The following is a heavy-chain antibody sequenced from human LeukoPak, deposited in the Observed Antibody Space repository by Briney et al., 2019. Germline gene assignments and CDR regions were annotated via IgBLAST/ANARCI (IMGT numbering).Heavy chain of an antibody. Sequence: SETLSLTCTVSGGSISSSSYYWGWIRQPPGKGLEWIGSIYYSGSTYYNPSLKSRVTISVDTSKNQFSLKLSSVTAADTAVYYCARHGGYSYGYGTYLDRYYFDYWGQGTLVTVSS. CDR1: GGSISSSSYY. D-gene: IGHD5-18*01. J-gene: IGHJ4*02. CDR2: IYYSGST. V-gene: IGHV4-39*01. CDR3: ARHGGYSYGYGTYLDRYYFDY.